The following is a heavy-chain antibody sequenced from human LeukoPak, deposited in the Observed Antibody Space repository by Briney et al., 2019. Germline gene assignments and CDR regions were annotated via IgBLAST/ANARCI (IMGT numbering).Heavy chain of an antibody. V-gene: IGHV4-30-2*01. CDR2: IYHSGST. CDR1: GGSLSSGGYC. CDR3: ARDVAAAGVDP. Sequence: SETLSLTCDVSGGSLSSGGYCWSWLRQPPGTGLEWILYIYHSGSTYSNPSLKIRVTISVDRSKNQFSLKLSSVTAADTAVYYCARDVAAAGVDPWGQGTLVTVSS. D-gene: IGHD6-13*01. J-gene: IGHJ5*02.